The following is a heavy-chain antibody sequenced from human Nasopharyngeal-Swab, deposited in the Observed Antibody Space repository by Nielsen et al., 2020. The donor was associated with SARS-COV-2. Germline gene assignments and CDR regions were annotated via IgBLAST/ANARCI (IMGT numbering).Heavy chain of an antibody. J-gene: IGHJ6*02. CDR1: GFTFSSYS. D-gene: IGHD3-9*01. CDR2: ISSSSSYI. V-gene: IGHV3-21*01. CDR3: ARGCVLTGPSSYYYGMDV. Sequence: GESLKISCAASGFTFSSYSMNWVRQAPGKGLEWVSSISSSSSYIYYADSVKGRFTISRDNAKNSLYLQMNSLRAEDTAVYYCARGCVLTGPSSYYYGMDVWGQGTTVTVSS.